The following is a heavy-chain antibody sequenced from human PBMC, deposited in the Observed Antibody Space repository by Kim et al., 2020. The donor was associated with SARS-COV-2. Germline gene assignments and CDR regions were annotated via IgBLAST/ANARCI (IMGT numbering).Heavy chain of an antibody. J-gene: IGHJ4*02. CDR1: GFTFRDYT. CDR2: IRTRAYSGTT. Sequence: GGSLRLSCSASGFTFRDYTMIWFRQAPGKGLELVAFIRTRAYSGTTEYAASVKGRFTISRDDSKSIAYLQMDGLKAEDSALYYCSRGGSGWSEGYFGFDWCQGALVIVSS. D-gene: IGHD6-19*01. CDR3: SRGGSGWSEGYFGFD. V-gene: IGHV3-49*03.